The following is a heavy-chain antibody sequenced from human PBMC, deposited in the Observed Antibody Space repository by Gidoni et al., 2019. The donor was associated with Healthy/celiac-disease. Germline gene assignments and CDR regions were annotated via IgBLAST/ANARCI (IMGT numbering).Heavy chain of an antibody. D-gene: IGHD5-18*01. CDR1: GFTFSSYA. Sequence: EVQLLESGGGLVQPGGSLRLSCAASGFTFSSYAMSWVRQAPGKGVEWVSAISGSGGSTYYADSVKGRFTISRDNSKNTLYLQMNSLRAEDTAVYYCAKDPLQGLWLPYFDYWGQGTLVTVSS. J-gene: IGHJ4*02. V-gene: IGHV3-23*01. CDR3: AKDPLQGLWLPYFDY. CDR2: ISGSGGST.